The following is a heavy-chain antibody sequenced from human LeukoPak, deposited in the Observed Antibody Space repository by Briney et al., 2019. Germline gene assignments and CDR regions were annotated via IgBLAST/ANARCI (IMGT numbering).Heavy chain of an antibody. CDR3: ARDAGYGGNSGY. CDR1: GFAFNMYW. Sequence: GGSLRLSCAASGFAFNMYWMTWVRQAPGKGLESVAYINKDGSDKYYVDSVKGRFTVSRDNAKNSLYLQMNSLRAEDTAVYYCARDAGYGGNSGYWGQGTLVTVSS. D-gene: IGHD4-23*01. J-gene: IGHJ4*02. V-gene: IGHV3-7*01. CDR2: INKDGSDK.